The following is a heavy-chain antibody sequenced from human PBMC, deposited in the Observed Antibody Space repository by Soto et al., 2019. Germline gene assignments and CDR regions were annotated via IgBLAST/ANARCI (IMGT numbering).Heavy chain of an antibody. CDR1: GYIFTRYG. CDR2: INAGTGQV. J-gene: IGHJ3*02. D-gene: IGHD4-17*01. CDR3: ARVMTVQAFDI. Sequence: QVQLVQSGASEVKKPGASVKVSCKASGYIFTRYGIHWVRQAPGQGPKWVGWINAGTGQVKYSQKFQGRVSITRATAASTAYMELSSLKSEDTAVYYCARVMTVQAFDIWGQGTKVTVSS. V-gene: IGHV1-3*01.